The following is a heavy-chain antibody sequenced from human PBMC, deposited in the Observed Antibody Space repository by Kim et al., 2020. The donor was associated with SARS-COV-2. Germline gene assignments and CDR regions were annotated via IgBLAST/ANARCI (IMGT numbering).Heavy chain of an antibody. Sequence: GGSLRLSCAASGFTLSTYAMHWVRQTPGKGLQWVAVISYDGSNNHYADSVKGRFTISRDNSKNTLYLQMNSLRPADTAVYHCARDPWSRLRGLIYSYYGMDVWGQGTTVTVSS. V-gene: IGHV3-30-3*01. D-gene: IGHD3-10*01. CDR2: ISYDGSNN. CDR1: GFTLSTYA. CDR3: ARDPWSRLRGLIYSYYGMDV. J-gene: IGHJ6*02.